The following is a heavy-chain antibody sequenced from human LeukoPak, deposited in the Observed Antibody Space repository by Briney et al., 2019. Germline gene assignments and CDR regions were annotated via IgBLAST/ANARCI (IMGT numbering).Heavy chain of an antibody. V-gene: IGHV1-8*03. J-gene: IGHJ4*02. CDR1: GYTFTSYE. D-gene: IGHD3-3*01. CDR3: ARNGITIFGVVLDY. CDR2: MNPNSGNT. Sequence: ASVKVSCKASGYTFTSYEINWVRQATGQGLEWMGWMNPNSGNTGYAQKFQGRVTITRNTSISTAYMELSSLRSEDTAVYYCARNGITIFGVVLDYWGQGTLVTVSS.